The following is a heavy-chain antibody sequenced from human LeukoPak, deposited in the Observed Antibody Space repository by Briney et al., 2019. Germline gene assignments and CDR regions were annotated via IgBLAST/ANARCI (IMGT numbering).Heavy chain of an antibody. D-gene: IGHD3-16*02. CDR3: AKEGLLGRLGELSSFDAFDI. CDR2: IRGSGGST. V-gene: IGHV3-23*01. J-gene: IGHJ3*02. CDR1: GFTFSSYA. Sequence: GGSLRLSCAASGFTFSSYAMRWVRQAPGEGREWVSAIRGSGGSTYYADSVKGRFTISKDNSKNTMYLQMNSLRAEDTAVYYCAKEGLLGRLGELSSFDAFDIWGQGTMVTVSS.